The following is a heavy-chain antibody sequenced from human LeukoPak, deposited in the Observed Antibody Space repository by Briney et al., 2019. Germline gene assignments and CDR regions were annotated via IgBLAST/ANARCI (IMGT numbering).Heavy chain of an antibody. CDR2: ISGSGGST. CDR1: GFTFSSYA. Sequence: GGSLRLSCAASGFTFSSYAMSWVRQAPGKGLEWVSAISGSGGSTYYADSVKGRFTISRDNSRDTLYLQMNSLRAEDTAVYHCAKGYYDYVWGSYYFDYWGQGTLVTVSS. CDR3: AKGYYDYVWGSYYFDY. J-gene: IGHJ4*02. D-gene: IGHD3-16*01. V-gene: IGHV3-23*01.